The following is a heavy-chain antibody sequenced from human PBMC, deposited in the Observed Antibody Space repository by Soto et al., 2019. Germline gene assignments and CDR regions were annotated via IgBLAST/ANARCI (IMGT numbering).Heavy chain of an antibody. CDR2: ISYDGSNK. V-gene: IGHV3-30*18. CDR3: AKDVVVGATTGLGDYYYYYGMDV. CDR1: GFTFISYG. Sequence: PGGSLRLSCAASGFTFISYGMHWVRQAPGKGLEWVAVISYDGSNKYYADSVKGRFTISRDNSKNTLYLQMNSLRAEDTAVYYCAKDVVVGATTGLGDYYYYYGMDVWGQGTMVTVSS. D-gene: IGHD1-26*01. J-gene: IGHJ6*02.